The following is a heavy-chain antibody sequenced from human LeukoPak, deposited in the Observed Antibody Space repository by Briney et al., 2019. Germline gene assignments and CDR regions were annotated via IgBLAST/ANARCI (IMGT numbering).Heavy chain of an antibody. CDR3: AKDPNGDYIGTFDI. CDR2: INSNSDTV. D-gene: IGHD4-17*01. V-gene: IGHV3-48*04. CDR1: GFTFRTYG. Sequence: PGGSLRLSCAASGFTFRTYGMNWVRQAPGKGLEWISYINSNSDTVHYSNSVEGRFTISRDNAKNSLYLQMNSLRAEDTAVYYCAKDPNGDYIGTFDIWGQGTMVTVSS. J-gene: IGHJ3*02.